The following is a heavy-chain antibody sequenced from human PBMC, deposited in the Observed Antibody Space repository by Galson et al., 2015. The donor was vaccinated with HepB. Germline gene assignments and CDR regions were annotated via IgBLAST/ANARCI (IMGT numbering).Heavy chain of an antibody. V-gene: IGHV1-69*10. CDR2: IIPILGIA. Sequence: SVKVSCKASGYTFTSYDINWVRQAPGQGLEWMGGIIPILGIANYAQKFQGRVTITADKSTSTAYMELSSLRSEDTAVYYCDGITGTVGAFDIWGQGTMVTVSS. D-gene: IGHD1-20*01. J-gene: IGHJ3*02. CDR3: DGITGTVGAFDI. CDR1: GYTFTSYD.